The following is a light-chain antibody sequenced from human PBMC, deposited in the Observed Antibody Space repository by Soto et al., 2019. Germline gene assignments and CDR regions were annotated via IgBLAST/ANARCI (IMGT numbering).Light chain of an antibody. CDR3: ATWDDSLNGQV. CDR2: SNS. CDR1: SSNIANNI. Sequence: QSVLTQPPSASGTPGQRVTISCSGSSSNIANNIVNWYQQLPGTAPKLLIYSNSQRPSGVPDRFSGSKSGTSASLAISGLQSEDEADYYCATWDDSLNGQVFGGVTQLTVL. J-gene: IGLJ2*01. V-gene: IGLV1-44*01.